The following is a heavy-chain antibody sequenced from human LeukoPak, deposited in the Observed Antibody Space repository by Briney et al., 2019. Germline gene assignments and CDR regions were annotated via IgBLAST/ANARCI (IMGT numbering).Heavy chain of an antibody. CDR1: VCSISSYY. Sequence: PSETLALTCTVSVCSISSYYWSWIRQPPGKGLEWIGYSYYSGSTNYNPSLKSRVTISVDTSKNQFSLKLCSVTAADTAVYYCARGKGYSYGYLYYYYGMDVWGQGTTVTVSS. V-gene: IGHV4-59*01. D-gene: IGHD5-18*01. J-gene: IGHJ6*02. CDR3: ARGKGYSYGYLYYYYGMDV. CDR2: SYYSGST.